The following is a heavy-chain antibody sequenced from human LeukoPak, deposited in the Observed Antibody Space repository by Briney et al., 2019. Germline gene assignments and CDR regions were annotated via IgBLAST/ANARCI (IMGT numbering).Heavy chain of an antibody. Sequence: AAVKVSCKASGYTLTRYDINWVGQATGQGLAWMGWMNPNSGNTGYAQKFQGRLTKTRNTSIRTAYMEVSSLRSEDTAVYYCARSFRMTATDYWGQGTLVTVSS. V-gene: IGHV1-8*01. CDR1: GYTLTRYD. J-gene: IGHJ4*02. CDR3: ARSFRMTATDY. CDR2: MNPNSGNT. D-gene: IGHD2-21*02.